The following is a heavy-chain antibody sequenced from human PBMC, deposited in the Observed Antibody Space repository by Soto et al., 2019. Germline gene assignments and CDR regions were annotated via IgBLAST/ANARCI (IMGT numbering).Heavy chain of an antibody. D-gene: IGHD2-2*01. Sequence: PGGSLRLSCAASGFTFSSYSMNWVRQAPGKGLEWVSSISSTSSYICYADSVKGRFTISRDNAKNSLYLQMDGLRAEDAAVYYCARGRVVVPAGPPRHLDYWGQGTLVTVSS. CDR1: GFTFSSYS. J-gene: IGHJ4*02. CDR3: ARGRVVVPAGPPRHLDY. V-gene: IGHV3-21*01. CDR2: ISSTSSYI.